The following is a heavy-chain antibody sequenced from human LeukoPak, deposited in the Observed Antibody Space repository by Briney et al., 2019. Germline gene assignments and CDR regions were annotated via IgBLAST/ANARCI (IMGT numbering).Heavy chain of an antibody. Sequence: GGSLRLSCAASGFTFSSYSMNWVRQAPGKGLEWVSSISSSSSYIYYADSVKGRFTISRDNAKNSLYLQMNSLRAEDTAVYYCARGHRIVVAGPTDDYWGQGTLVTVSS. J-gene: IGHJ4*02. V-gene: IGHV3-21*01. CDR1: GFTFSSYS. CDR3: ARGHRIVVAGPTDDY. CDR2: ISSSSSYI. D-gene: IGHD6-19*01.